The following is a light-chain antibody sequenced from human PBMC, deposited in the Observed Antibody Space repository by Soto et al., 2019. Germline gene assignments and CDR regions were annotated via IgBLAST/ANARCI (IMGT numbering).Light chain of an antibody. CDR3: EQDSSLSA. V-gene: IGKV1-5*03. CDR2: KAS. Sequence: DIQMTQSPSTLSASVGDSVIITCRASQTIGSWLAWYQQKPWKVPKLLIHKASSLESGVSQRFRGSGSGTEFTLNIRSLQPDDCATYYCEQDSSLSACGPGTKV. J-gene: IGKJ3*01. CDR1: QTIGSW.